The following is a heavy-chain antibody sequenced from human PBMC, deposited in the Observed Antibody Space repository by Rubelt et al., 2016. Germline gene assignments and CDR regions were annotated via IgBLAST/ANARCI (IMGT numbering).Heavy chain of an antibody. V-gene: IGHV4-59*01. CDR2: IYYSGST. J-gene: IGHJ5*02. CDR1: GDSIITYY. CDR3: AGYRRSSGWFDP. Sequence: QVQLQESGPGMVKPSETLSLTCPVSGDSIITYYWSWVRQPPGKGMEWIGYIYYSGSTNYTPSITSRTTNSLDTSMNHESRKLSSGTAADTALYNCAGYRRSSGWFDPWGQGTLVTVSS. D-gene: IGHD6-6*01.